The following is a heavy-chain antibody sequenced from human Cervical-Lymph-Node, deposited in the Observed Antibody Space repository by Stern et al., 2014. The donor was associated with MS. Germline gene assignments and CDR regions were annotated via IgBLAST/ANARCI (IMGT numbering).Heavy chain of an antibody. V-gene: IGHV1-8*01. D-gene: IGHD3-10*01. CDR2: MNLNSGNT. CDR1: GYTFTNYD. CDR3: ARGGGVIITPLTS. Sequence: QVQLVQSGAEVKKPGASVKVSCKASGYTFTNYDINWVRQTTGQGLEWMGWMNLNSGNTGYAQKFQGRVTMTRNTSISTAYMELSSLSSDDTAVYYCARGGGVIITPLTSWGQGTLITVSS. J-gene: IGHJ5*02.